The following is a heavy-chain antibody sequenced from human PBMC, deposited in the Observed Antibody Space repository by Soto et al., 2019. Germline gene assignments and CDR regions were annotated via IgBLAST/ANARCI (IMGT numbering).Heavy chain of an antibody. D-gene: IGHD3-3*01. J-gene: IGHJ4*02. V-gene: IGHV3-23*05. CDR1: RFTFSSYS. Sequence: PGGSLRLSCAASRFTFSSYSMSWVRQSPEKGLEWVSAISGSSGDTYHGDSVKGRFSISRDNTKNTLFLQMNSLNADDTAVYYCAKGSASARPYYFDSWGQGTRVTVSS. CDR2: ISGSSGDT. CDR3: AKGSASARPYYFDS.